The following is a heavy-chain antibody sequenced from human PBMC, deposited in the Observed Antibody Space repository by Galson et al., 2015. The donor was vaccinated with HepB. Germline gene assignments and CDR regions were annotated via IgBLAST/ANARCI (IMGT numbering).Heavy chain of an antibody. CDR1: GGTFRTSS. J-gene: IGHJ5*02. D-gene: IGHD2/OR15-2a*01. V-gene: IGHV1-69*13. CDR3: ATEGKNTDLWLDP. Sequence: SVKVSCKASGGTFRTSSILWVRQAPGQGLEWVGGINPIFRVSNYAQRFQGRVTITADESATTAYMELTSLRSEETAIYYCATEGKNTDLWLDPWGQGTLLIVSS. CDR2: INPIFRVS.